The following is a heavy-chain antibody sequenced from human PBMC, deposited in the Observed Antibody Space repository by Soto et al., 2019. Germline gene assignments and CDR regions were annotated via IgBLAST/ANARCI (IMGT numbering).Heavy chain of an antibody. D-gene: IGHD3-22*01. CDR1: GYTFTSYG. V-gene: IGHV1-18*01. CDR2: ISAYNGNT. CDR3: ARESLGYYYGSSGYYPTFDN. Sequence: ASVKVSCKASGYTFTSYGISWVRQAPGQGLEWMGWISAYNGNTNYAQKLQGRVTMTTDTSTSTAYMELRSLRSDDTAVYYCARESLGYYYGSSGYYPTFDNWDQGTLDAISS. J-gene: IGHJ4*02.